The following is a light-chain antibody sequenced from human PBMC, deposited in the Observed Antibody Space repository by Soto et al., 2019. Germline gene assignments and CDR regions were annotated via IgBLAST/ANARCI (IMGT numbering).Light chain of an antibody. CDR2: GAS. Sequence: EIVMTQSPATLSVSPGERATLSCRASQSISSNLAWYQQKPGQAPRLLIYGASTRATGIPAMFSGSGSGIDFPLTISSLHSEDFAFYYCQQYNNWPPDTFGPGTKVDIK. V-gene: IGKV3-15*01. CDR3: QQYNNWPPDT. J-gene: IGKJ3*01. CDR1: QSISSN.